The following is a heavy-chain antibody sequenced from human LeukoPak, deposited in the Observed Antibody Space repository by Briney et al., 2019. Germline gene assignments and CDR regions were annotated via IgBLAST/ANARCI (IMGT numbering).Heavy chain of an antibody. CDR1: GGSISNYY. CDR2: IYYSGST. CDR3: ARSRSGYSYDHAAFDI. D-gene: IGHD5-18*01. V-gene: IGHV4-59*01. Sequence: SETLSLTCTVSGGSISNYYWSWIRQPPGKGLEWIGYIYYSGSTNYNPSLKSRVTISVDTSKNQFSLKLSSVTAADTAVYYCARSRSGYSYDHAAFDIWGQGTMVTVSS. J-gene: IGHJ3*02.